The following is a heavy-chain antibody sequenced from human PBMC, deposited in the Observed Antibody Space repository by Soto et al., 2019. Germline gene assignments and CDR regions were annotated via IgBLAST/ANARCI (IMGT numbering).Heavy chain of an antibody. Sequence: SETLSLSCTVSSDSISSYYWIWIRQSPGKGLEWIGYTDYSGNTNYNPSLKSRVTISGDTSKNQFSLRLSSVTAADTAVYYCARAVGDPLYYLDYWGQGTLVTVSS. CDR3: ARAVGDPLYYLDY. D-gene: IGHD6-19*01. CDR1: SDSISSYY. V-gene: IGHV4-59*08. J-gene: IGHJ4*02. CDR2: TDYSGNT.